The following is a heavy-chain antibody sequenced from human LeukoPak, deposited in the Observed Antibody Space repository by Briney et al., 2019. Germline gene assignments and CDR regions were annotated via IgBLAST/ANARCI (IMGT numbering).Heavy chain of an antibody. V-gene: IGHV3-21*01. CDR3: ARVSPNTVTTLQYFDY. D-gene: IGHD4-17*01. CDR2: INSNSRYK. Sequence: GGSLRLSCAASGFTFSSYEMNWVRQAPGKGLEWVSSINSNSRYKYYADSVKGRFTISRDNAKNSLYLQMNSLRAEDTAVYYCARVSPNTVTTLQYFDYWGQGTLVTVSS. J-gene: IGHJ4*02. CDR1: GFTFSSYE.